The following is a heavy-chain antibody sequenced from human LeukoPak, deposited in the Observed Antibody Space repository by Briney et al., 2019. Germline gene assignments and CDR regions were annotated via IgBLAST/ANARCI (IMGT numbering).Heavy chain of an antibody. J-gene: IGHJ5*02. V-gene: IGHV1-69*06. CDR2: IIPIFGTA. Sequence: ASVKVSCKASGGTFNSYAISWVRQAPGQGLEWMGGIIPIFGTANYAQKFQGRVTITADKSTSTAYMELSSLRSDDTAVYYCARDNSVRDEAWWFNPWGQGTLVTVSS. D-gene: IGHD5-24*01. CDR3: ARDNSVRDEAWWFNP. CDR1: GGTFNSYA.